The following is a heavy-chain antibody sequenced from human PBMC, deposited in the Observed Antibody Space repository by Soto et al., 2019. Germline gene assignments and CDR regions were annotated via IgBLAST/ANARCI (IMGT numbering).Heavy chain of an antibody. J-gene: IGHJ4*02. D-gene: IGHD3-10*01. CDR3: SQDHAYYGSGSPVDY. CDR1: GFTFSSYA. CDR2: ISGSGASA. Sequence: PVGSLRLSCAASGFTFSSYAMSWVRQAPGKGLQWVSTISGSGASAYYADSMKGRFTVSRDNSKNTLYLQMNSLRAEDTALYYWSQDHAYYGSGSPVDYWGQGTLVTVSS. V-gene: IGHV3-23*01.